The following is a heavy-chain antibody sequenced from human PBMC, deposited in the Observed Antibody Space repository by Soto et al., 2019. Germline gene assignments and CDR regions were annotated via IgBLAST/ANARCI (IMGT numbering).Heavy chain of an antibody. CDR1: GFTFSSYA. J-gene: IGHJ6*02. D-gene: IGHD1-1*01. CDR3: ARSTEAWRPRGMDV. Sequence: QVQLVESGGGVVQPGRSLRLSCAASGFTFSSYAMHWVRQAPGKGLEWVAVISYDGSNKYYADSVKGRFTISRDNSKNKLYLQMNSLRAEDTAVYYCARSTEAWRPRGMDVWGQGTTVTVSS. CDR2: ISYDGSNK. V-gene: IGHV3-30-3*01.